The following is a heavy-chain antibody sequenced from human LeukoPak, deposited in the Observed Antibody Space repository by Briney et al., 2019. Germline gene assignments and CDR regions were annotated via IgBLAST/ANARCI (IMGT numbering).Heavy chain of an antibody. J-gene: IGHJ4*02. D-gene: IGHD3-22*01. CDR1: GFTFSSYG. CDR2: IRYDGRNK. V-gene: IGHV3-30*02. CDR3: AREHGRSGYFDY. Sequence: PGGSLRLSCAASGFTFSSYGMHWVRQAPGKGLDWVAFIRYDGRNKYYADSVKGRFTISRDNSKNTLYLQMNSLRAEDTAVYYCAREHGRSGYFDYWGQGTLVSVSS.